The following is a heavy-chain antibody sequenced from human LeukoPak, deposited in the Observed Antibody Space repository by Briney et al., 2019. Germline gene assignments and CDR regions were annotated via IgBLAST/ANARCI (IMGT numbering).Heavy chain of an antibody. CDR2: INPNSGGT. D-gene: IGHD2-15*01. J-gene: IGHJ3*02. CDR1: GYTFTGYY. V-gene: IGHV1-2*02. Sequence: ASVKVSCKASGYTFTGYYMHWVRQAPGQGLEWMGWINPNSGGTNYAQKFQGRVTMTRDTSISTAYMELSRLRSDDTAVYYCARGGVCSGGSCYSNGFDIWGQGTMVTVSS. CDR3: ARGGVCSGGSCYSNGFDI.